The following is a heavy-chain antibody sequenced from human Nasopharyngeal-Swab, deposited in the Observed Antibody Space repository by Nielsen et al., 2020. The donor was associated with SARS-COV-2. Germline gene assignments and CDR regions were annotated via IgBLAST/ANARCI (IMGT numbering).Heavy chain of an antibody. V-gene: IGHV4-39*01. Sequence: GSLRLSCTVSGGSISSSSYYWGWIRQPPGKGLEWIGSIYYSGSTYYNPSLKSRVTISVDTSKNQFSLKLSSMTAADTAVYYCASKRGVAAAGRGYWGQGTLVTVSS. D-gene: IGHD6-13*01. J-gene: IGHJ4*02. CDR3: ASKRGVAAAGRGY. CDR2: IYYSGST. CDR1: GGSISSSSYY.